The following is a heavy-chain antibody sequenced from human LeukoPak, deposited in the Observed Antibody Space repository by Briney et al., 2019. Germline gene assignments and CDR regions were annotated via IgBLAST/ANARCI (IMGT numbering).Heavy chain of an antibody. Sequence: GESLKISCKGSGYSFTSYWIGWVRQMPGKGLEWMGIIYPGDSDTRYSPSFQGQVTISADKSISTAYLQWSSLTASDTAMYYCARRYCSGGSCYNYMDVWGKGTTVTVSS. CDR2: IYPGDSDT. CDR3: ARRYCSGGSCYNYMDV. D-gene: IGHD2-15*01. J-gene: IGHJ6*03. V-gene: IGHV5-51*01. CDR1: GYSFTSYW.